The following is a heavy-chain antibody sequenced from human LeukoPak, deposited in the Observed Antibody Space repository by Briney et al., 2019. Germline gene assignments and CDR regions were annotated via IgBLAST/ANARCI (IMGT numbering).Heavy chain of an antibody. D-gene: IGHD3-22*01. CDR3: ASRSSSGLDY. V-gene: IGHV3-30*03. Sequence: PPGGSLRLSCAASGFTFSSYGMHWVRQAPGKGLEWVAVISYDGSNKYYADSVKGRFTISRDNSKNTLYLQMNSLRAEDTAVYYCASRSSSGLDYWGQGTLVTVSS. CDR2: ISYDGSNK. CDR1: GFTFSSYG. J-gene: IGHJ4*02.